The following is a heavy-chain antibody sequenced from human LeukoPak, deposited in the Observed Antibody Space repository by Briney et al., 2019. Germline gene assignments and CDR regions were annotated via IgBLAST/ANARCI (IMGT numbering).Heavy chain of an antibody. CDR1: GFTFDDYA. CDR3: AKDSDSKVFPTYGMDV. V-gene: IGHV3-9*01. CDR2: ISWNSGSI. Sequence: TGGSLRLSGAASGFTFDDYAMHWVRQAPGKGLEWVSGISWNSGSIGYADSVKGRFTISRDNAKNSLYLQMNSLRAEDTALYYCAKDSDSKVFPTYGMDVWGQGTTVTVSS. D-gene: IGHD2-21*01. J-gene: IGHJ6*02.